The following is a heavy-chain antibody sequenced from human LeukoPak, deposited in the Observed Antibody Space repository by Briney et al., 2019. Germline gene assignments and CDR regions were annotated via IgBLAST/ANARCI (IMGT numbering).Heavy chain of an antibody. Sequence: SVKVSCKASGGTISSYTIRWVRQAPGQGLEWMGRIIPMIGITNNAQKFQGRVTLTADKSTSTAYMELGSLRSEDTAVYYCAKDLGYCSSTSCRDFDYWGQGTLVTVSS. J-gene: IGHJ4*02. CDR3: AKDLGYCSSTSCRDFDY. CDR1: GGTISSYT. V-gene: IGHV1-69*04. CDR2: IIPMIGIT. D-gene: IGHD2-2*01.